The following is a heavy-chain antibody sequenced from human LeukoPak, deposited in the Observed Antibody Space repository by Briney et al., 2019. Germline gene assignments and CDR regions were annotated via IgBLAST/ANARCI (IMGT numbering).Heavy chain of an antibody. CDR2: IYYSGST. CDR3: ARLGYSSSWPDY. D-gene: IGHD6-13*01. J-gene: IGHJ4*02. Sequence: SETLSLTCTVSGGSISSYYWSWIRQPPGKGLEWIGSIYYSGSTYYNPSLKSRVTISVDTSKNQFSLKLSSVTAADTAVYYCARLGYSSSWPDYWGQGTLVTVSS. V-gene: IGHV4-59*05. CDR1: GGSISSYY.